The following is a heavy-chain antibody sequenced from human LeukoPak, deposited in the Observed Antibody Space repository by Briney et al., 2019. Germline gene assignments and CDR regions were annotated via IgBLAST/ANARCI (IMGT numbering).Heavy chain of an antibody. Sequence: SETLSLTCTVSGGSISSYYWSWIRQPPGKGLEWIGYIYYSGSTNYNPSLKSRVTISVDTSKNQFSLKLSSVTAADTAVYYCARVSPPGYSYGLDYWGQGTLVTVSS. CDR3: ARVSPPGYSYGLDY. D-gene: IGHD5-18*01. V-gene: IGHV4-59*01. CDR2: IYYSGST. J-gene: IGHJ4*02. CDR1: GGSISSYY.